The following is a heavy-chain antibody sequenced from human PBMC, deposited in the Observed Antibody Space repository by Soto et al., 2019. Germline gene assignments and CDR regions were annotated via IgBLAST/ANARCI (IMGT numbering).Heavy chain of an antibody. CDR1: GFTFSSYA. J-gene: IGHJ6*01. V-gene: IGHV3-30-3*01. CDR2: ISYDGSNK. D-gene: IGHD3-10*01. Sequence: QVQLVESGGGVVQPGRSLRLSCAASGFTFSSYAMHWVRQAPGKGLEWVAVISYDGSNKYYADSVKGRFTISRDNSKNTLYLQMNSRRAEYTAGYYCAREGWGSGRALDVW. CDR3: AREGWGSGRALDV.